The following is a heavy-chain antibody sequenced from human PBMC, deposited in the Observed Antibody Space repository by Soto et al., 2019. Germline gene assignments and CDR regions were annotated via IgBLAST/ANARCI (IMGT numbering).Heavy chain of an antibody. Sequence: VQLVESGVGLVKPGGSLRLSCAASGFTFTRYSMNWVRQAPGKGLEWVSSISSTTNYIYYGDSMKGRFTISRDNAKNSLYLEMNSLRAEDTAVYYCARESEDLTSNFDYWGQGTLVTVSS. J-gene: IGHJ4*02. CDR1: GFTFTRYS. CDR2: ISSTTNYI. V-gene: IGHV3-21*06. CDR3: ARESEDLTSNFDY.